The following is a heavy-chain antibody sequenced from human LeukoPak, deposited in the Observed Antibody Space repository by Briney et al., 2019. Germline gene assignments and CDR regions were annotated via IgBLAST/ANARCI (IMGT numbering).Heavy chain of an antibody. J-gene: IGHJ4*02. CDR2: ISGSGGST. D-gene: IGHD2-2*01. V-gene: IGHV3-23*01. CDR3: AKDRGCSSTSCYFEYYFDY. CDR1: GFTFSGYA. Sequence: GGSLRLSCAASGFTFSGYAMSWVRQAPGKGLEWVSAISGSGGSTYYADSVKGRFTISRDNSKNTLYLQMNSLRAEDTAVYYCAKDRGCSSTSCYFEYYFDYWGQGTLVTVSS.